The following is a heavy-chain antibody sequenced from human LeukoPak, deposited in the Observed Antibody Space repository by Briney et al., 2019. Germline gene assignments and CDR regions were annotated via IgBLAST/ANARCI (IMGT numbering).Heavy chain of an antibody. CDR1: GYTFTSYA. J-gene: IGHJ4*02. CDR3: ARDSGSGNNDY. D-gene: IGHD1-26*01. Sequence: ASVKVSCKASGYTFTSYAIHWVRQATGQRLEWMGWISAGNGNTKYSQNFQGRVTFISNTSATTAFMELSSLRSEDAAVYYCARDSGSGNNDYWGQGTLVTVSS. CDR2: ISAGNGNT. V-gene: IGHV1-3*01.